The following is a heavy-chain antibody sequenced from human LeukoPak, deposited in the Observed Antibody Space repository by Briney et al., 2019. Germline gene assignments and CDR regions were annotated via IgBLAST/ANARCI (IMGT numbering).Heavy chain of an antibody. CDR2: IYYTGST. J-gene: IGHJ3*01. Sequence: SQTLSLTCTVSGDSISSGDYYWSWIRQPPGKGLEWMGYIYYTGSTYHNPSLKSRITTSVDTSKNQFSLKLGSVTAADTAVYYCARGFDYGGNFDVWGQGTMVTVSS. D-gene: IGHD4-23*01. CDR1: GDSISSGDYY. CDR3: ARGFDYGGNFDV. V-gene: IGHV4-30-4*01.